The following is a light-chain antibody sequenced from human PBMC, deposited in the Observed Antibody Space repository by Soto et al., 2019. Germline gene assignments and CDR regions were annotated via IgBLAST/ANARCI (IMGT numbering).Light chain of an antibody. Sequence: DIVMTQTPLSSPVTLGQPASISCRSSESLLHSDGNTYLSWLHQRPGQPPRLLIYKVSNRCSGVPDRFSGSGAGTDFTLKISRVEAEDVGVYYCMQATQFSRAFGQGTKVDIK. J-gene: IGKJ1*01. CDR2: KVS. CDR1: ESLLHSDGNTY. V-gene: IGKV2-24*01. CDR3: MQATQFSRA.